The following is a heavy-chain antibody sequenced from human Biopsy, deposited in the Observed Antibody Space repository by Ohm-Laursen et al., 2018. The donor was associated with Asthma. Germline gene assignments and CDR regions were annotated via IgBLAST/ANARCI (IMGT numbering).Heavy chain of an antibody. CDR3: ARCQVGYSSGRSLLLKKIYYSGMDV. D-gene: IGHD6-19*01. V-gene: IGHV1-69*13. CDR2: IMTVFGTT. CDR1: GGTFSNFA. Sequence: SVKVSCKAPGGTFSNFAISWVRQAPGQGLEWLGGIMTVFGTTNYAQKVQGRVTITADESTSTAYMEMTSLRSEDTAIYYCARCQVGYSSGRSLLLKKIYYSGMDVWGQGTAVTVSS. J-gene: IGHJ6*02.